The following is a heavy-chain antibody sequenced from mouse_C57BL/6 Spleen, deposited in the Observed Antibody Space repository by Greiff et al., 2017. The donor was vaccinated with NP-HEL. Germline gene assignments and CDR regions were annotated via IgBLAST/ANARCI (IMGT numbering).Heavy chain of an antibody. Sequence: EVMLVESGGGLVKPGGSLKLSCAASGFTFSDYGMHWVRQAPEKGLEWVAYISSGSSTIYYADTVKGRFTISRDNAKNTLFLQMTSLRSEDTAMYYCARPDYTGYFDVWGTGTTVTVSS. V-gene: IGHV5-17*01. CDR3: ARPDYTGYFDV. D-gene: IGHD2-12*01. CDR1: GFTFSDYG. CDR2: ISSGSSTI. J-gene: IGHJ1*03.